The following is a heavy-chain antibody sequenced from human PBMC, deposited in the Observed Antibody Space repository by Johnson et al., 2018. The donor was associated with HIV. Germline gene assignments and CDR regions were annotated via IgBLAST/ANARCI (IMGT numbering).Heavy chain of an antibody. D-gene: IGHD2-21*01. CDR1: GFTFSGYW. J-gene: IGHJ3*01. CDR2: ISYDGSNK. Sequence: VQLMESGGGLVQPGGSLRLSCAASGFTFSGYWMSWVRQAPGKGLEWVAVISYDGSNKYYADSVKGRFTISRDNSKNTLYLQMNSLRAEDTAVYYCARSIIAREAFDVWGQGTMVTVSS. CDR3: ARSIIAREAFDV. V-gene: IGHV3-30-3*01.